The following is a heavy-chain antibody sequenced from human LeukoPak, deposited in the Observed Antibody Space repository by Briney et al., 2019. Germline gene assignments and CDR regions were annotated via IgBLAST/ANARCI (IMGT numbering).Heavy chain of an antibody. Sequence: GGSLRLSCAASGFTFHTFGMHWVRQAPGKGLEWVTIISSDGSIKYYADSVMGRFSVSRDNAKNTLYLQMDNLRAEDTALYYCARDDLLTDDAFDIWGQGTMVTVSS. CDR3: ARDDLLTDDAFDI. CDR1: GFTFHTFG. V-gene: IGHV3-30*03. J-gene: IGHJ3*02. CDR2: ISSDGSIK.